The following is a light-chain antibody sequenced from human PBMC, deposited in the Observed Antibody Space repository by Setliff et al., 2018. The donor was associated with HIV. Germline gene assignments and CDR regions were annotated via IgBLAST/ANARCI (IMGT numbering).Light chain of an antibody. V-gene: IGLV2-14*03. CDR2: DVS. J-gene: IGLJ2*01. Sequence: QSVLTQPASVSGSPGQSITISCTGTSSDVGGYNYVSWYQQHPGKAPKLMMYDVSNRPSGVSNRFSGSKSGNTASLTISGLHAEDEADYYCSSYTSSSTLVFGGGTKVTVL. CDR3: SSYTSSSTLV. CDR1: SSDVGGYNY.